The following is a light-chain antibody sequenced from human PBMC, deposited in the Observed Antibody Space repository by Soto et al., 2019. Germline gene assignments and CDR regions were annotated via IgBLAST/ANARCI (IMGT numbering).Light chain of an antibody. CDR3: QQYYSNPRT. CDR2: WAS. V-gene: IGKV4-1*01. Sequence: DIVMTQSPDSLAVSLGERATINCKSSQSVLYSANNKNCLAWYQQKPGQPPKLLLYWASTRESGVPDRFSGSGSGTAFSLTISSLQAEDVAVYYCQQYYSNPRTFGQGTKVEIK. J-gene: IGKJ1*01. CDR1: QSVLYSANNKNC.